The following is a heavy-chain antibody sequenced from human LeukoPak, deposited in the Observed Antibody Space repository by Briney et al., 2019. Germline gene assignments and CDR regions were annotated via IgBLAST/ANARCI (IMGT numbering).Heavy chain of an antibody. CDR2: INTNTGNP. D-gene: IGHD1-26*01. CDR1: GYTSTSYA. J-gene: IGHJ5*02. Sequence: ASVKVSCKASGYTSTSYAMNWVRQAPGQGLEWMGWINTNTGNPTYAQGFTGRFVFSLDTSVSTAYLQISSLKAEDTAVYYCARDYPGSGSRNWFDPWGQGTLVTVSS. V-gene: IGHV7-4-1*02. CDR3: ARDYPGSGSRNWFDP.